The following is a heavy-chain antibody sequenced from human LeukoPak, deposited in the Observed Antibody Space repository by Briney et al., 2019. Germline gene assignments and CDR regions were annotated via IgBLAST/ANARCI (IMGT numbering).Heavy chain of an antibody. CDR3: ARGPEEIFNDGFDY. CDR2: IYHSGST. Sequence: SETLSLTCAVSGGSISSSNWWSWVRQPPGKGLEWIGEIYHSGSTNYNPSLKSRVTISVDKSKNQFSLKLSSVTAADTAVYYCARGPEEIFNDGFDYWGQGTLVTVSP. D-gene: IGHD3-3*01. J-gene: IGHJ4*02. CDR1: GGSISSSNW. V-gene: IGHV4-4*02.